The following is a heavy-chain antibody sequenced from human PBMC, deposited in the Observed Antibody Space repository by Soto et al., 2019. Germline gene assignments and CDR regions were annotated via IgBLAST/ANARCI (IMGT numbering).Heavy chain of an antibody. Sequence: PVGSLRLSCAASGFTFPTSAIHWVRQAPGEGLEWLAIVWSDGSSEYNADSVKGRIAVSRDKSKNTVSLEMHSLRVEDTAVYYCAKDKYSSGSGGIDSWGQGTLVTVSS. D-gene: IGHD6-19*01. CDR3: AKDKYSSGSGGIDS. CDR1: GFTFPTSA. V-gene: IGHV3-33*03. J-gene: IGHJ4*02. CDR2: VWSDGSSE.